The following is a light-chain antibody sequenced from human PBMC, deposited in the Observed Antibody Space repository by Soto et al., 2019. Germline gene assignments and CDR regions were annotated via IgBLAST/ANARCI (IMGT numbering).Light chain of an antibody. CDR3: QQYGSSPWT. Sequence: EIVLTQSPATLSLSPGERATLSCRASQSVSRYLAWYQQKPGQAPRLLIYDASNRATGIPARFSGSGSGTDFTLTISSLEPEDFAVYYCQQYGSSPWTFGQGTKVEIK. V-gene: IGKV3-11*01. CDR2: DAS. J-gene: IGKJ1*01. CDR1: QSVSRY.